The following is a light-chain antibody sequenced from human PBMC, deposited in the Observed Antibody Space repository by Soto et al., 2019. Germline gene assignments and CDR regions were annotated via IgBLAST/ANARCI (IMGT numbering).Light chain of an antibody. CDR3: AAWGDSLNGYV. J-gene: IGLJ1*01. CDR1: SSNIGSNT. V-gene: IGLV1-44*01. Sequence: QSVLTKPPSASLTPGQRVTISCSGSSSNIGSNTVNWYQQLPGTAPKLLIYSNNQRPSGVPDRFSGSKSGTSASLAISGLQSEDEADYYCAAWGDSLNGYVFGTGTKVTVL. CDR2: SNN.